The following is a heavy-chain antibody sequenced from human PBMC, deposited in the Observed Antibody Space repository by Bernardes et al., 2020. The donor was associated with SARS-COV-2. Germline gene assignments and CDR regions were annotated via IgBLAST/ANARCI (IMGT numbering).Heavy chain of an antibody. CDR3: ARDLRLRRQLVRQASSPLDY. CDR1: GYTFTNNG. CDR2: ISAYNGDR. Sequence: ASVKVSCKASGYTFTNNGINWVRQAPGQGLVWLGWISAYNGDRSYSQKFQGRVTMTRDTSTSTVYMELSSLTSDDTAIYFCARDLRLRRQLVRQASSPLDYWGQGTLVTVSS. D-gene: IGHD6-6*01. V-gene: IGHV1-18*01. J-gene: IGHJ4*02.